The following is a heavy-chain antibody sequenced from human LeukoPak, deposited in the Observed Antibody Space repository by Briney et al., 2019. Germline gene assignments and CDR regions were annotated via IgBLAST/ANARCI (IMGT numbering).Heavy chain of an antibody. CDR3: EKGIRDTRGYFALDI. CDR2: MNHKADRGNI. V-gene: IGHV1-8*03. D-gene: IGHD3-22*01. Sequence: ASVTVTCKASGYTFSSYDINRARQATGQRLEWIGGMNHKADRGNIGYAQKFQGRVTFTRDTSISTAYMELTNLRSEDTSVYHAEKGIRDTRGYFALDIWGQGTMVIVSS. J-gene: IGHJ3*02. CDR1: GYTFSSYD.